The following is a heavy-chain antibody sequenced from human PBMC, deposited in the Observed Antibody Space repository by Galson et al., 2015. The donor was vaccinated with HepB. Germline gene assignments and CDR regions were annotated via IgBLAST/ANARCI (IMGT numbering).Heavy chain of an antibody. V-gene: IGHV4-4*02. CDR2: IYHSGTI. Sequence: LSLTCAVSGASISSTKWWSWVRQPPGKGLEWIGEIYHSGTINYNPSLKSRVTISVDKSTNQFSLKLNSVTTADTAVYYCARGLGVVSDWGQGTLVTVSS. D-gene: IGHD3-3*01. J-gene: IGHJ4*02. CDR3: ARGLGVVSD. CDR1: GASISSTKW.